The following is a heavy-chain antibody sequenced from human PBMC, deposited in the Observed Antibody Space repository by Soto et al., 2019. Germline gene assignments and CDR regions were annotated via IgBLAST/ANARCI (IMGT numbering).Heavy chain of an antibody. CDR1: GFTFSSYG. D-gene: IGHD6-25*01. Sequence: QVQLVESVGGVVQPGRSLRLSCAASGFTFSSYGMHWVRQAPGKGLEWVAVISYDGSNKYYADSVKGRFTISRDNSKNTLYLQMNRLRAEDTAVYYCAKDHAPLRLLYYFDYWGQGTLVTVSS. CDR3: AKDHAPLRLLYYFDY. CDR2: ISYDGSNK. J-gene: IGHJ4*02. V-gene: IGHV3-30*18.